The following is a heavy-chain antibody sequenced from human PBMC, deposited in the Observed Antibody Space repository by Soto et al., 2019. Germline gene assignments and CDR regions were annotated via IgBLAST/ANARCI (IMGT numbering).Heavy chain of an antibody. Sequence: PSETLSLTCTVSGGSISSSSYYWGWIRQPPGKGLEWIGSIYYSGSTYYNPSLKSRVTISADTSRNQFSLKLSSVTAADTAVYYCARHQKDYYDSSGHYFNPNWFDPWGQGTLVTVSS. CDR2: IYYSGST. CDR1: GGSISSSSYY. J-gene: IGHJ5*02. CDR3: ARHQKDYYDSSGHYFNPNWFDP. V-gene: IGHV4-39*01. D-gene: IGHD3-22*01.